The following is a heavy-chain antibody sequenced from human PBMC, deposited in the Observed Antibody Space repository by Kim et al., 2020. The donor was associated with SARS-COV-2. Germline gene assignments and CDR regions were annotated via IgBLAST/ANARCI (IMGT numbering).Heavy chain of an antibody. J-gene: IGHJ6*01. CDR2: ISAYNGNT. CDR3: ASDLSKYEMQYVQFYY. Sequence: ASVKVSCRTSGYTFTNFAMSWVRQAPGQGLEWMGWISAYNGNTVYARKFQGRVTMTIDTSTSTAYMELRSLTSDDTAVYYCASDLSKYEMQYVQFYY. CDR1: GYTFTNFA. V-gene: IGHV1-18*01. D-gene: IGHD3-10*02.